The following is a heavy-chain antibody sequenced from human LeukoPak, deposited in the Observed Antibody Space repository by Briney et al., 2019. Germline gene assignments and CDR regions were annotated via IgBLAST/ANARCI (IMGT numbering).Heavy chain of an antibody. D-gene: IGHD3-10*01. CDR2: ISPDGSTT. Sequence: GGSLRLSCAASGFTFTSYWMHWVRQAPGKGLMWVSRISPDGSTTLYADSVKGRFTISRDNAKNTLYLQMNSLGVEDTAVYYCARDRGINMVRGVIDYWGQGTLVTVSS. J-gene: IGHJ4*02. CDR3: ARDRGINMVRGVIDY. CDR1: GFTFTSYW. V-gene: IGHV3-74*03.